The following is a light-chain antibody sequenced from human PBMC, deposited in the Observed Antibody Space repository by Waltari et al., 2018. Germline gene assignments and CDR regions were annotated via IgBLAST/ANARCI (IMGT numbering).Light chain of an antibody. CDR2: DAS. J-gene: IGKJ4*01. V-gene: IGKV3D-11*01. Sequence: IVLTQSPATLSLSPGERATLSCRASQDFISFLAWYQQKPGQAPRLLLYDASVRATGGPARFSGSGPGRDFTLTISSLEPEDSAVYYCQQRSSSITFGGGTKVEIK. CDR3: QQRSSSIT. CDR1: QDFISF.